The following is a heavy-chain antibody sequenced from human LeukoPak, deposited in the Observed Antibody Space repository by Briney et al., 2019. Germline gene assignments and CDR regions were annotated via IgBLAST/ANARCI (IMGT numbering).Heavy chain of an antibody. J-gene: IGHJ4*02. CDR1: GGSISSGGYY. CDR2: IYYSGST. V-gene: IGHV4-31*03. D-gene: IGHD4-17*01. CDR3: ARANDYGEQFDY. Sequence: SQTLSLTCTVSGGSISSGGYYWSWIRQHPGKGLEWIGYIYYSGSTYYNPSLKSRVTISVDTSKNQFSLKLSSVTATDTAVYYCARANDYGEQFDYWGQGTLVTISS.